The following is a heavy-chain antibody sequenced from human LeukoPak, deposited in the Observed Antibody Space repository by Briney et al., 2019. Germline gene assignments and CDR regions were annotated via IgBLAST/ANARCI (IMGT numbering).Heavy chain of an antibody. CDR3: ARALMTGYSGFDP. D-gene: IGHD3-9*01. V-gene: IGHV4-59*01. CDR2: IYYSGST. J-gene: IGHJ5*02. Sequence: PSETLSLTCTVSGGSISSYYWSWIRQPPGKGLEWIGYIYYSGSTNYNPSLKSRVTISVDTSKNQFSLKLSSVTAAYTAVYYCARALMTGYSGFDPWGQGTLVTVSS. CDR1: GGSISSYY.